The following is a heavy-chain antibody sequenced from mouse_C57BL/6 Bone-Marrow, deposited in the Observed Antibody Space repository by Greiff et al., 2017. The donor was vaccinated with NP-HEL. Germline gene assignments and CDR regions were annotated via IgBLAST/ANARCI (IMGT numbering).Heavy chain of an antibody. CDR2: IYPGSGST. V-gene: IGHV1-55*01. CDR1: GYTFTSYW. Sequence: VQLQQPGAELVKPGASVKMSCKASGYTFTSYWITWVKQSPGQGLEWIGDIYPGSGSTTYNEKFKSKATLTVDTSSSTAYMQLSSLTSEDSAVYYCAREGLRRDFAYWGQGTLVTVSA. D-gene: IGHD2-4*01. J-gene: IGHJ3*01. CDR3: AREGLRRDFAY.